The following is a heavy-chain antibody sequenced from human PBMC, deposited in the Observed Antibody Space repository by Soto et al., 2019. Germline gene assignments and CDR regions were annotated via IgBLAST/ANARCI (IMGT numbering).Heavy chain of an antibody. J-gene: IGHJ4*02. CDR1: GSTLSRYT. Sequence: QVQLVQSGAEVKKPGSSVKVSCKASGSTLSRYTMSWVRRAPGQGLEWMGTNTPILGTTKYAQRFQGTITITAGTSTSTADMELSSLRSEDAAVYYCSREDVETGTISQYWGQGTLVTVSS. CDR3: SREDVETGTISQY. D-gene: IGHD2-2*01. CDR2: NTPILGTT. V-gene: IGHV1-69*08.